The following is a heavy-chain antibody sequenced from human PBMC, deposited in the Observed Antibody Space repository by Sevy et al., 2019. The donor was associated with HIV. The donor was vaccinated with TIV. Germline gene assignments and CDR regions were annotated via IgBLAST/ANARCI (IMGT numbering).Heavy chain of an antibody. D-gene: IGHD3-10*01. CDR3: ATNGQVQGVIVTLSY. V-gene: IGHV3-30*02. CDR2: TRFDGTLK. J-gene: IGHJ4*02. Sequence: GGSLRLSCEASGFTFSTSGMHGVRQTAGKGLQWLAFTRFDGTLKYYADSVKGRFTNSRDNSKNTLYLQMNGLRPEATVLYYCATNGQVQGVIVTLSYWGQGTLVTVSS. CDR1: GFTFSTSG.